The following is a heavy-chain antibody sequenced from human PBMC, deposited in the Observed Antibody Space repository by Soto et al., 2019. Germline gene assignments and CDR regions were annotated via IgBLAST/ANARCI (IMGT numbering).Heavy chain of an antibody. J-gene: IGHJ5*02. CDR3: AKALGGVYYDFWSGSGLFDP. V-gene: IGHV3-23*01. CDR2: ISGSGGST. D-gene: IGHD3-3*01. Sequence: GGSLRLSCAASGFTFSSYAMSWVRQAPGKGLEWVSAISGSGGSTYYTDSVKGRFTISRDNSKNTLYLQMNSLRAGDTAVYYCAKALGGVYYDFWSGSGLFDPWGQGTLVTVSS. CDR1: GFTFSSYA.